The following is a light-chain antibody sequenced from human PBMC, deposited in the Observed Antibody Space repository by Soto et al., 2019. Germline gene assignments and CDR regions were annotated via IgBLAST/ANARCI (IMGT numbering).Light chain of an antibody. V-gene: IGLV1-40*01. J-gene: IGLJ1*01. CDR1: SSNIGPGYD. Sequence: QSVLTQPPSVSGAPGQRVTISCTGSSSNIGPGYDVHWYQHLPGTAPKLLIYSNTNRPSGVSDRFSGSRSGTSASLAITGLQAEDEADYYCQSYDSSLSGSAFGTGTKVTVL. CDR3: QSYDSSLSGSA. CDR2: SNT.